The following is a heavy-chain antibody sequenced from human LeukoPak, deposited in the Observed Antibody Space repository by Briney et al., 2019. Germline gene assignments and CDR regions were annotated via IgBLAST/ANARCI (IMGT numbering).Heavy chain of an antibody. D-gene: IGHD2-2*01. CDR3: ARVRYCSSTSCDGWDYFDY. CDR1: GGTFSSYA. J-gene: IGHJ4*02. CDR2: IIPIFGTA. Sequence: SVKVSCKASGGTFSSYAISWVRQAPGQGLEWMGGIIPIFGTANYAQKFQGRVTITTDESTSTAYMELRSLRSDDTAVYYCARVRYCSSTSCDGWDYFDYWGQGTLVTVSS. V-gene: IGHV1-69*05.